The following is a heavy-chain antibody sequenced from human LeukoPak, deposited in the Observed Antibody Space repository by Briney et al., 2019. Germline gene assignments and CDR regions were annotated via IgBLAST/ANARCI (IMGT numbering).Heavy chain of an antibody. D-gene: IGHD3-10*01. J-gene: IGHJ4*02. CDR2: INSDGSRT. CDR1: GFTFSNYW. CDR3: VRDEYGSESY. V-gene: IGHV3-74*01. Sequence: GGSLRLSCAASGFTFSNYWMHWVRQAPGKGLVWVSRINSDGSRTTYADSVKGRFTISRDNAKNTLYLQMNSLRAEDMAVYYCVRDEYGSESYWGQGTLVTVSS.